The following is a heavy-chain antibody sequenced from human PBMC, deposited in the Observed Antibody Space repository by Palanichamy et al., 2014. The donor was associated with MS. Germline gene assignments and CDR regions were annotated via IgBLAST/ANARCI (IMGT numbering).Heavy chain of an antibody. Sequence: QVQLVESGGGVVQPGRSLRLSCAASGFTFRNYAMHWVRQAPGKGLEWVAVTSFDGGNIYYAGSVKGRFTISKDNSKNTLNLQMNSLRADDTAVYYCARSNGYGDHSPADYWGQGTLVTVSS. J-gene: IGHJ4*02. D-gene: IGHD2-21*02. CDR2: TSFDGGNI. CDR3: ARSNGYGDHSPADY. V-gene: IGHV3-30-3*01. CDR1: GFTFRNYA.